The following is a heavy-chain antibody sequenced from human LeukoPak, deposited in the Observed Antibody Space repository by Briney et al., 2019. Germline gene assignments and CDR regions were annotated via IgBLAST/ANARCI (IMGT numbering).Heavy chain of an antibody. Sequence: ASVTVSCKASGYTFTSYDINWVRPPTGQGLEWMGWMNPNSGNTGYAQKFQGRGTMTRNTSISTAYMELSSLRSEDTAVYYCARWRLASRGPMDVWGKGTTVTISS. CDR1: GYTFTSYD. CDR2: MNPNSGNT. V-gene: IGHV1-8*01. J-gene: IGHJ6*03. D-gene: IGHD3-3*02. CDR3: ARWRLASRGPMDV.